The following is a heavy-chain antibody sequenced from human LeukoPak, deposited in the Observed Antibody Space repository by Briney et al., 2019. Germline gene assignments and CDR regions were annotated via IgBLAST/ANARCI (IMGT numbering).Heavy chain of an antibody. Sequence: GGPLRLSCAASGFTFSNYWIHWVRQAPGKWLVWVSRINTDGSITSYADSVKGRFTISRDNAKNTLYLQMNSLRAEDTAVYYCATIGYSSEPWGQGTLVTVSS. CDR1: GFTFSNYW. J-gene: IGHJ5*02. CDR2: INTDGSIT. V-gene: IGHV3-74*01. CDR3: ATIGYSSEP. D-gene: IGHD5-12*01.